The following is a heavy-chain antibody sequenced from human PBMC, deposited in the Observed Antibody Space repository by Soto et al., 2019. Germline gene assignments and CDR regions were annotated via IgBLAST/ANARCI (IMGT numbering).Heavy chain of an antibody. V-gene: IGHV1-69*01. D-gene: IGHD6-19*01. CDR2: IIPIFGTA. CDR3: AGRIAVAGTGWFDP. J-gene: IGHJ5*02. Sequence: QVQLVQSGAEVKKPGSSVKVSCKASGGTFSSYAISWVRQAPGQGLEWMGGIIPIFGTANYAQKFQGRVTIAADESTSTAYMELSSLRSEATAVYYCAGRIAVAGTGWFDPWGQGTLVTVSS. CDR1: GGTFSSYA.